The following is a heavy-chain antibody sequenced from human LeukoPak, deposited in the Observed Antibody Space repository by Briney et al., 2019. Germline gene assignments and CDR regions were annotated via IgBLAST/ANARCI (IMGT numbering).Heavy chain of an antibody. CDR1: GFTFSSYS. Sequence: PGGSLRLSCAASGFTFSSYSMKWVRQAPGKGLEWVSSISSSSSYIYYADSVKGRFTISRDNAKNSLYLQMNSLRAEDTAVYHCARSGPIQYYDYVWGSYRPSFDYWGQGTLVTVSS. CDR3: ARSGPIQYYDYVWGSYRPSFDY. J-gene: IGHJ4*02. CDR2: ISSSSSYI. D-gene: IGHD3-16*02. V-gene: IGHV3-21*01.